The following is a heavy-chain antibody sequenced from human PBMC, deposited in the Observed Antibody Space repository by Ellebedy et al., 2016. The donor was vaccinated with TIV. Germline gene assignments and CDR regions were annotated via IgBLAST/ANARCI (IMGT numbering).Heavy chain of an antibody. CDR3: ARNVGSSGLIDY. Sequence: GGSLRLSCKGSGYSFTTYWITWVCQMPGKGLEWMGRIDPSDSYTNYNPSLQGHVTISADKSITTAYLQWSSLKASDTAIYFCARNVGSSGLIDYWGQGTLVTVSS. J-gene: IGHJ4*02. D-gene: IGHD6-19*01. V-gene: IGHV5-10-1*01. CDR1: GYSFTTYW. CDR2: IDPSDSYT.